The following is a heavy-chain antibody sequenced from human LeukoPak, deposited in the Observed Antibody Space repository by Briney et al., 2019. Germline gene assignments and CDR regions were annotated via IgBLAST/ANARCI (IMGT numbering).Heavy chain of an antibody. V-gene: IGHV4-34*01. J-gene: IGHJ3*01. CDR2: INHSGST. CDR1: GGSFSGYY. D-gene: IGHD3-22*01. Sequence: SETLSLTCAVYGGSFSGYYWSWIRQPPGKGLEWIGEINHSGSTNYNPSLKSRVTISVDTSKDQFSLKLSSVTAADTAVYYCARRITMILGWGRGTMVTVSS. CDR3: ARRITMILG.